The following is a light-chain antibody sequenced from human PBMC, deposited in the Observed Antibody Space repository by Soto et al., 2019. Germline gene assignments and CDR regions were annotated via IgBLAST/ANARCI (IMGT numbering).Light chain of an antibody. V-gene: IGKV3-11*01. CDR2: DAS. CDR1: QSVRPY. J-gene: IGKJ4*01. CDR3: HQRSNWPRT. Sequence: EIVLTQSPATLSLFPGARATLSCSARQSVRPYLAWYQQKPGQAPRLLISDASKKATGIPDRFSGSGSGTDFTLTISSLEAEDSAVYYCHQRSNWPRTFGGGSKVEIK.